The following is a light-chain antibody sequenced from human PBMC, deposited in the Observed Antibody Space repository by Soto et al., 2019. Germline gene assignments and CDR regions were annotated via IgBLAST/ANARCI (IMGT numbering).Light chain of an antibody. V-gene: IGKV3-20*01. CDR3: QQYGSSSWT. CDR1: QSVSSCY. Sequence: TRCPATLYENPGDRATISCRASQSVSSCYLAWYQQKPGQAPRLLIYGASSRATGIPDRFSGSGSGTEFTLTISRLEPEDFAVYDCQQYGSSSWTFGQGTKVDI. J-gene: IGKJ1*01. CDR2: GAS.